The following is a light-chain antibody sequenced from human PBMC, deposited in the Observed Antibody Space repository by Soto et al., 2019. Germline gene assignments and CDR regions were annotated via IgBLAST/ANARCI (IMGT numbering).Light chain of an antibody. V-gene: IGKV3-20*01. CDR2: GAS. CDR1: QNVSSNS. J-gene: IGKJ5*01. Sequence: VLTQSPVALSFSPCEIATLSCSPSQNVSSNSLAWYQHKPGQAPRLLIYGASSRATGIPDRFSGSGSGTDFTLTISRLEPEDFAVYYCQQYGNSPITFGQGTRLEIK. CDR3: QQYGNSPIT.